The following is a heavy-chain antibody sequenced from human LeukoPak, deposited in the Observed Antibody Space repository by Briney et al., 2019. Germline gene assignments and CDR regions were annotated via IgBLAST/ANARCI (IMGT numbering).Heavy chain of an antibody. J-gene: IGHJ4*02. CDR2: IYYSGST. CDR3: ASFGILTGYGMPVDY. Sequence: SETLSLTCTVSGGSISSYYWSWIRQPPGKGLEWIGYIYYSGSTNYNPSLKSRVTISVDTSKNQFSLKLSSVTAADTAVYYCASFGILTGYGMPVDYWGQGTLVTVSS. CDR1: GGSISSYY. V-gene: IGHV4-59*01. D-gene: IGHD3-9*01.